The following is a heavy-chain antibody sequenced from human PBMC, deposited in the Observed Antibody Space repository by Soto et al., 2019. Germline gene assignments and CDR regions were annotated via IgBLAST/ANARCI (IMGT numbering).Heavy chain of an antibody. Sequence: QEQLVQSGAEVKKPGASVKVSCKASGYTFTSYDINWVRPATGQGLEWMGWMNPNSGNTGYAQKFPGRVNMTRNTSISTAYKELTSLRSEDTAVYYCARDHSSGWYGPYYYHGMDVWGQGTTVTVSS. CDR2: MNPNSGNT. CDR1: GYTFTSYD. D-gene: IGHD6-19*01. CDR3: ARDHSSGWYGPYYYHGMDV. J-gene: IGHJ6*02. V-gene: IGHV1-8*01.